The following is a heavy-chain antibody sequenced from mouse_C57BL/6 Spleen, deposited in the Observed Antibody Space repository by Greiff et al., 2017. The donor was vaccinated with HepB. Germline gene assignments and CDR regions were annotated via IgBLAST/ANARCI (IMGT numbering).Heavy chain of an antibody. CDR1: GYSFTGYY. D-gene: IGHD2-4*01. J-gene: IGHJ3*01. V-gene: IGHV1-31*01. Sequence: VHVKQSGPELVKPGASVKISCKASGYSFTGYYMHWVKQSHGNILDWIGYIYPYNGVSSYNQKFKGKATLTVDKSSSTAYMELRSLTSEDSAVYYCAKSVYDYDGGFAYWGQGTLVTVSA. CDR3: AKSVYDYDGGFAY. CDR2: IYPYNGVS.